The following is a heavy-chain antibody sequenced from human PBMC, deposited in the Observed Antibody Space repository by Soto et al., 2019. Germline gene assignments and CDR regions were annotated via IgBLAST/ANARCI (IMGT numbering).Heavy chain of an antibody. J-gene: IGHJ4*02. CDR2: IYYSGST. V-gene: IGHV4-59*01. Sequence: SETLSLTCTVSGGSISSYYWSWIRQPPGKGLEWIGYIYYSGSTNYNPSLKSRVTISVDTSKNQFSLKLSSVTAADTAVYYCARDDCSGGSCYGIWEYWGQGTLVTVSS. CDR1: GGSISSYY. CDR3: ARDDCSGGSCYGIWEY. D-gene: IGHD2-15*01.